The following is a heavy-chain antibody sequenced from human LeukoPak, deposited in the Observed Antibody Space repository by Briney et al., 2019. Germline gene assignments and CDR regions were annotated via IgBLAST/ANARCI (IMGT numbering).Heavy chain of an antibody. D-gene: IGHD2-15*01. CDR3: ARRYCSGGSCYEGAYYYYGMDV. Sequence: GASVKVSCKASGYTFTGYYMHWVRQAPGQGLEWMGWINPNSGGTNYAQKFQGRVTMTRDTSISTAYMELSRLRSDDTAVYYCARRYCSGGSCYEGAYYYYGMDVWGQGTTVTVSS. V-gene: IGHV1-2*02. CDR2: INPNSGGT. J-gene: IGHJ6*02. CDR1: GYTFTGYY.